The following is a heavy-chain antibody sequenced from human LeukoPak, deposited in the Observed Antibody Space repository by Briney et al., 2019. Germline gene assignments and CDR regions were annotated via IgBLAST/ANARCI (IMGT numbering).Heavy chain of an antibody. CDR3: ARGLPGGQQTYYMDV. Sequence: PSETLSLTCTVSGGSISSYYWSWIRQPAGKGLEWIGRTYTSGSTNYNPSLKSRVTMSVDTSKNQFSLKLSSVTAADTAVYYCARGLPGGQQTYYMDVWGKGTTVTVSS. D-gene: IGHD2-8*02. CDR2: TYTSGST. V-gene: IGHV4-4*07. CDR1: GGSISSYY. J-gene: IGHJ6*03.